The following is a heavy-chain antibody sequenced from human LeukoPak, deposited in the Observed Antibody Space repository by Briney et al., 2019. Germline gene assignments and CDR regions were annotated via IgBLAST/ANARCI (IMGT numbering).Heavy chain of an antibody. CDR3: AKNRNDSPFY. J-gene: IGHJ4*02. CDR2: TSYDGSNK. Sequence: PGGSLRLSCAASGFTFSSYGMHWVRQAPGKGLEWVAVTSYDGSNKYYADSVKGRFTISRDNSKNTLYLQMNSLRAEDTAVYYCAKNRNDSPFYWGQGTLVTVSS. CDR1: GFTFSSYG. V-gene: IGHV3-30*18. D-gene: IGHD3-22*01.